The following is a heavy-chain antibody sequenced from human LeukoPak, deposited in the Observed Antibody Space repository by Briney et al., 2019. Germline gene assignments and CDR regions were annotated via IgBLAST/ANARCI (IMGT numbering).Heavy chain of an antibody. CDR1: GFTFSSYA. J-gene: IGHJ6*03. CDR3: AREAPYYFYYYVDV. V-gene: IGHV3-30*07. CDR2: ISYDGSNK. Sequence: GGSLRLSCAASGFTFSSYAMHWVRQAPGKGLEWVAVISYDGSNKYYADSVKGRFTISRDNAKNSLFLQMNSLRAEDTAVYYCAREAPYYFYYYVDVWGKGTTVTVSS.